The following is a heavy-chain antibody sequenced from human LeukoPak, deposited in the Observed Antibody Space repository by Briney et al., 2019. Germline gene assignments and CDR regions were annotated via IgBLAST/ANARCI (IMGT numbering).Heavy chain of an antibody. D-gene: IGHD6-13*01. V-gene: IGHV3-21*01. J-gene: IGHJ6*03. CDR2: ISSSSSYI. CDR3: ARGGSSWDYMDV. CDR1: GFTFSSYS. Sequence: PGGSLRLSCAASGFTFSSYSMNRVRQAPGKGLEWVSSISSSSSYIYYADSVKGRFTISRDNAKNSLYLQMNSLRAEDTAVYYCARGGSSWDYMDVWGKGTTVTVSS.